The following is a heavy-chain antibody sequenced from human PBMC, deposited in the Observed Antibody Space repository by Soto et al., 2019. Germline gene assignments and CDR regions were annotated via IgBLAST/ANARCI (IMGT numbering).Heavy chain of an antibody. Sequence: PVGSLRLSCAASGFIFSHYAMNWVRQAPGKGLEWVSTISASGGSTYYADSVKGRFTISRDNSKNTLYLQMNSLRAEDTAVYYCAKDPTGPAALIFDYWGLGTLVTVSS. D-gene: IGHD2-2*01. CDR3: AKDPTGPAALIFDY. V-gene: IGHV3-23*01. J-gene: IGHJ4*02. CDR2: ISASGGST. CDR1: GFIFSHYA.